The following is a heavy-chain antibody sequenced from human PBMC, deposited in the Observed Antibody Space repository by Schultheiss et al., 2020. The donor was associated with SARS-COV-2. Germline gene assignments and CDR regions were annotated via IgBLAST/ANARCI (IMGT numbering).Heavy chain of an antibody. CDR2: ISYSGST. CDR3: ARHLEWFES. D-gene: IGHD1-1*01. V-gene: IGHV4-39*01. CDR1: GFTFSDYY. J-gene: IGHJ5*01. Sequence: GSLRLSCAVSGFTFSDYYMSWIRQAPGKGLEWIGSISYSGSTYYNPSLKRRGTISVDTSKNQFSLILSSVTAADTAVYYCARHLEWFESWGQGTQVTVSS.